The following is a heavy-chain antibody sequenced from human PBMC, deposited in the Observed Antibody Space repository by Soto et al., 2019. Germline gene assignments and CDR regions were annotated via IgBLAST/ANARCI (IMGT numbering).Heavy chain of an antibody. V-gene: IGHV3-23*01. Sequence: PGGSLRLSCAASGFTFSSYAMSWVRQAPGKGLEWVSAISGSGGSTYYADSVKGRFTISRDNSKNTLYLQMNSLRAEDTAVYYCATHGQEIWWELPQYYFDYWGQGTLVTVSS. J-gene: IGHJ4*02. CDR3: ATHGQEIWWELPQYYFDY. CDR1: GFTFSSYA. D-gene: IGHD1-26*01. CDR2: ISGSGGST.